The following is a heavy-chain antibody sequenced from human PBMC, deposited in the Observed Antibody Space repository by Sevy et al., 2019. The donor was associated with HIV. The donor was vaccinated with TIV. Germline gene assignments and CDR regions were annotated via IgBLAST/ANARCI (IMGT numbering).Heavy chain of an antibody. CDR2: IYPGDSVT. J-gene: IGHJ4*02. CDR3: ARYPIVVVPAAEYSFDY. V-gene: IGHV5-51*01. D-gene: IGHD2-2*01. Sequence: GESLKISCKGSGYTFSNYWIGWVRQMPGKGLEWMGGIYPGDSVTSYSPSFQGQVTMSADKSTSTAYLQWSSLKTSDTAIYYCARYPIVVVPAAEYSFDYWGQGTLVTVSS. CDR1: GYTFSNYW.